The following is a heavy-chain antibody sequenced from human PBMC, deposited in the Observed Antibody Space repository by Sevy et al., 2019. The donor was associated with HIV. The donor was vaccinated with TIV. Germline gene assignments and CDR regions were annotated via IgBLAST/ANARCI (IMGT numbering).Heavy chain of an antibody. V-gene: IGHV1-3*01. CDR1: GYTFTSYA. J-gene: IGHJ4*02. CDR2: INAGNGNT. CDR3: AVPYDSSGYYVH. D-gene: IGHD3-22*01. Sequence: ASVKVSCKASGYTFTSYAMHWVRQAPGQRLEWMGWINAGNGNTKYSQKFQGRVTITRDTSASTAYMEPSSLRSEDTAVYYCAVPYDSSGYYVHWGQGTLVTVSS.